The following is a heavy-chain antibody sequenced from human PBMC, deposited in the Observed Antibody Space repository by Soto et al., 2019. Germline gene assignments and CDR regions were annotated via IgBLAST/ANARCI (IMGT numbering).Heavy chain of an antibody. D-gene: IGHD6-13*01. CDR3: ARTVQLVMGSRGFDY. J-gene: IGHJ4*02. CDR1: GYSFTSYW. V-gene: IGHV5-51*01. Sequence: GESLKNSCNGSGYSFTSYWIGWVRQMPGKGLEWMGIIYPGDSDTRYSPSFQGQVPISADKSISPPYLQWSSLKASDPAMYYFARTVQLVMGSRGFDYWGQGTQVTVSS. CDR2: IYPGDSDT.